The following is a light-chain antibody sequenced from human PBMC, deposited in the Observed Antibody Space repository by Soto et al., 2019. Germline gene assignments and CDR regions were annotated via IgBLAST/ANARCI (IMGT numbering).Light chain of an antibody. CDR1: QSVRSD. CDR3: QQYGSSPPIT. J-gene: IGKJ5*01. CDR2: GAS. Sequence: EIVITQSPSTLSLSPSDRSTLSCWASQSVRSDLAWYQQKPGQAPRLLIYGASTRATGIPARFSGSGSGADFTLTISRLEPEDFAVYYCQQYGSSPPITFGQGTRLEI. V-gene: IGKV3-20*01.